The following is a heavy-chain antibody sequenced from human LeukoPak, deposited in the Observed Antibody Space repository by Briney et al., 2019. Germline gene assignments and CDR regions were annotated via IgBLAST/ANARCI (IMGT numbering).Heavy chain of an antibody. CDR1: GYTFTSYG. D-gene: IGHD6-19*01. J-gene: IGHJ5*02. Sequence: ASVKVSFKASGYTFTSYGISWVRQAPGQGLEWMGWISAYNGNTNYAQKLQGRVTMTTGTSTSTAYMELRSLRSDDTAVYYCAREGSGRTHFDPWGQGTLVTVSS. CDR2: ISAYNGNT. V-gene: IGHV1-18*01. CDR3: AREGSGRTHFDP.